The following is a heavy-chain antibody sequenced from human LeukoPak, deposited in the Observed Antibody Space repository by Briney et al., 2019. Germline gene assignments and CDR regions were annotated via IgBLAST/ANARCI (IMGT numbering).Heavy chain of an antibody. Sequence: ASVKVSCKASGYTFTSYDINWVRQATGQGLEWMGWMNPNSGNTGYAQKFQGRVTMTRNTSISTACMELSSLRSEDTAVYYCARVEWFRGYGDYDLYYYYMDVWGKGTTVTVSS. D-gene: IGHD4-17*01. J-gene: IGHJ6*03. CDR2: MNPNSGNT. CDR3: ARVEWFRGYGDYDLYYYYMDV. V-gene: IGHV1-8*01. CDR1: GYTFTSYD.